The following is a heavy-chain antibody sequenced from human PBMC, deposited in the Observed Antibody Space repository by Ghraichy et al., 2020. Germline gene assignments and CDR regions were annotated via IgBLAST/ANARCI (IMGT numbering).Heavy chain of an antibody. Sequence: GEYLNISCAASGFTFSNAWMSWVRQAPGKGLEWVGLIKSKTDGGTTDYAAPVKGRFTISRDGSKNTLYLQMNSLKTEDTAVYYCTTDFYDFWSGSDYWGQGTLVTVSS. D-gene: IGHD3-3*01. V-gene: IGHV3-15*01. CDR2: IKSKTDGGTT. CDR3: TTDFYDFWSGSDY. CDR1: GFTFSNAW. J-gene: IGHJ4*02.